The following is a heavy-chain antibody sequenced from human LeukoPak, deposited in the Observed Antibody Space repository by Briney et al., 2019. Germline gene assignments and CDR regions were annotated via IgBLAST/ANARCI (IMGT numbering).Heavy chain of an antibody. J-gene: IGHJ6*02. Sequence: GGSLRLSCAASGFTFSNYGMHWVRQAPGKGLEWVAVIWYDGSNKYYADSVKGRVTIFRDNSQNTLYLQMNSLRAEDTAVYYCARDGPDGGSACSSTSACFAMDVWGQGTTVTVSS. V-gene: IGHV3-33*01. CDR3: ARDGPDGGSACSSTSACFAMDV. CDR1: GFTFSNYG. CDR2: IWYDGSNK. D-gene: IGHD2-2*01.